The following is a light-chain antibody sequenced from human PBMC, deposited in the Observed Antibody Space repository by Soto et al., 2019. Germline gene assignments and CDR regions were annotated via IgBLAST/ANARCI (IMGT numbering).Light chain of an antibody. V-gene: IGKV3-15*01. CDR2: GAS. CDR3: QQYDKWPPVT. Sequence: EIVLTQSPGTLSLSPGERATLSCRASQSVSSNLAWYQQKPGQAPRLLIYGASTRATGIPARFSGSGSGTEFTLTIRSLQSDDSAVYYCQQYDKWPPVTFGQGTRLEIK. CDR1: QSVSSN. J-gene: IGKJ5*01.